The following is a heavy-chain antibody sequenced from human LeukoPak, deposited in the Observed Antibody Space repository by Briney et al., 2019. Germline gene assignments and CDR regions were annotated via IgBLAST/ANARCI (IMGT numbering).Heavy chain of an antibody. Sequence: ASVKVSCKASGYIFTTYGISWVRQAPGQGLEWMGWISGYNDDTNYAQKLQGRVTMTTDTFTSTAYMELRSLTSDDTAVYYCARDHGFSGGSYFDTFDIWGRGTMVTVSS. J-gene: IGHJ3*02. CDR1: GYIFTTYG. CDR2: ISGYNDDT. D-gene: IGHD1-26*01. CDR3: ARDHGFSGGSYFDTFDI. V-gene: IGHV1-18*01.